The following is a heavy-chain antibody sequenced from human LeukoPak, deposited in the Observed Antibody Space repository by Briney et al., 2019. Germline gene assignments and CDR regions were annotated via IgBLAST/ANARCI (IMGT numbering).Heavy chain of an antibody. CDR2: INPNSGGT. V-gene: IGHV1-2*02. J-gene: IGHJ5*02. CDR3: ARDQMSSSGRGIRFDWLDP. Sequence: ASVKVSCKASVYRFTGYFIHWVRQAPGQGLEWMGWINPNSGGTKSAQKFQGRVTITRDTSTSTIYMDLSTLTSDDTAIYYCARDQMSSSGRGIRFDWLDPWGQGTLVTVSS. D-gene: IGHD3-10*01. CDR1: VYRFTGYF.